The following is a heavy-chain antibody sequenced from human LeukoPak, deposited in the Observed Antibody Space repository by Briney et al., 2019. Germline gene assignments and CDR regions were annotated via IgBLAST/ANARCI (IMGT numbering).Heavy chain of an antibody. CDR2: ISWNSGSI. D-gene: IGHD2-21*02. J-gene: IGHJ4*02. CDR3: VRDAVTAY. V-gene: IGHV3-9*01. Sequence: GGSLRLSCAASGFTVSSNYMSWVRQAPGKGLEWVSGISWNSGSIGYADSVKGRFTISRDNAKNSLFLQMNSLRNEDTAVYYCVRDAVTAYWGQGTLVTVSS. CDR1: GFTVSSNY.